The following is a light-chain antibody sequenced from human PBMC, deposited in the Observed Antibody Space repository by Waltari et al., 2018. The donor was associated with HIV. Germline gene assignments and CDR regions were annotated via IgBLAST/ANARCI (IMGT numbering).Light chain of an antibody. Sequence: ETVLTQSPGTLSLSPGARATLSCRASQSVSSSLAWYQHKPGQAPRLLIYGASSRATGIPDRFSGSGSGTDFTLTISRLEPEDFAVYYCQQYGGSPRYTFGQGTKLEIK. V-gene: IGKV3-20*01. J-gene: IGKJ2*01. CDR1: QSVSSS. CDR2: GAS. CDR3: QQYGGSPRYT.